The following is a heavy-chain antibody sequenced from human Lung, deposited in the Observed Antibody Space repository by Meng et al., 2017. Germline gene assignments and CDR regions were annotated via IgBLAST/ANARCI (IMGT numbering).Heavy chain of an antibody. J-gene: IGHJ4*02. CDR2: INHSGST. CDR1: GGACGDYY. CDR3: ARGPTTMAHYFDY. V-gene: IGHV4-34*01. D-gene: IGHD4-11*01. Sequence: QVQLPQWVGGLLKPSETLSLPCVDLGGACGDYYWSWIRQPPGKGLEWIGEINHSGSTNYNPSLESRATISVDTSQNNLSLKLSSVTAADSAVYYCARGPTTMAHYFDYWGQGTLVTVSS.